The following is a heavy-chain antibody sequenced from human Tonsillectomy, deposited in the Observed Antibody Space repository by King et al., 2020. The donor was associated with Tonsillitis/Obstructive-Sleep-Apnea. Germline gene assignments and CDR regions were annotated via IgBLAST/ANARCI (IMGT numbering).Heavy chain of an antibody. CDR1: EFTFSHYA. Sequence: QLVQSGGGVVQPGGSLRLSCAASEFTFSHYAMHWVRQAPGKGLEWVAVISYDGSNKYYADSVKGRVTISRDNSKNTLYLQMNSLRTDDTAVYYCARDQSFRGYQLPYYWGQGTLVTVSS. D-gene: IGHD2-2*01. J-gene: IGHJ4*02. V-gene: IGHV3-30*04. CDR2: ISYDGSNK. CDR3: ARDQSFRGYQLPYY.